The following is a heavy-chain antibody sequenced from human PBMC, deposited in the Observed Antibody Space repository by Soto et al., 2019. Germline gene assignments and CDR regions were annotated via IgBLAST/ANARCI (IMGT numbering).Heavy chain of an antibody. J-gene: IGHJ6*02. V-gene: IGHV1-8*01. Sequence: QVQLVQSGAEVKKPGASVKVSCKASGYTFTSYDINWVRQATGQGLEWMGWMNPNSGNTGYAQKFQGRVTMTRNTSISTAYMELSSLRSEDTAVYYCARLAPDGYYYYYGMDVWSQGTTVTVSS. CDR1: GYTFTSYD. CDR2: MNPNSGNT. D-gene: IGHD5-12*01. CDR3: ARLAPDGYYYYYGMDV.